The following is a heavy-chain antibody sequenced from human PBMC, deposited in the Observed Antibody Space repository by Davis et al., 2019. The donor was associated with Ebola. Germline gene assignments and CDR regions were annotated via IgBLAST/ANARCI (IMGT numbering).Heavy chain of an antibody. D-gene: IGHD3-9*01. V-gene: IGHV4-34*01. CDR2: INHSGNT. Sequence: MPSETLSLTCAVYSGSFSGYYWSWIRQPPGKGLEWIGEINHSGNTHCNPSLKSRLTISVDTSKNQFSLKLSSVTAADTAVYYCARTVRYYYYYGMDVWGQGTTVTVSS. CDR1: SGSFSGYY. J-gene: IGHJ6*02. CDR3: ARTVRYYYYYGMDV.